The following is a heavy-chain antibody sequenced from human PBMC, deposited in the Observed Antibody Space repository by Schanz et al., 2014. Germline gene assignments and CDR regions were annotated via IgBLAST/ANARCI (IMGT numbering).Heavy chain of an antibody. CDR3: AKAEYDILTDSYSRLDP. CDR1: GYTFTTYA. V-gene: IGHV1-18*01. CDR2: ISVYTGNT. J-gene: IGHJ5*02. Sequence: QVQLVQSGAEAKKPGASVRVSCKASGYTFTTYAMSWVRQAPGKGLEWVGWISVYTGNTKYGQKVQGRVTMTADTSTNTAYMELRSLRSDDTAVYYCAKAEYDILTDSYSRLDPWGQGTLVTVSS. D-gene: IGHD3-9*01.